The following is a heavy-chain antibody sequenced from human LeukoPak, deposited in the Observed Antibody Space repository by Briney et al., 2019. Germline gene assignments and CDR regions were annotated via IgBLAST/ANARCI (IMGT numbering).Heavy chain of an antibody. Sequence: ASVKVSCKASGYTFTSYGISWVRQAPGQGLEWMGWISAYNGNTNYAQKLQGRVTMTTDTSMSTAYMELRSLRSDDTAVYYCARGPYCSSTSCYIGARNWFDPWGQGTLVTVSS. CDR1: GYTFTSYG. D-gene: IGHD2-2*02. V-gene: IGHV1-18*01. CDR3: ARGPYCSSTSCYIGARNWFDP. J-gene: IGHJ5*02. CDR2: ISAYNGNT.